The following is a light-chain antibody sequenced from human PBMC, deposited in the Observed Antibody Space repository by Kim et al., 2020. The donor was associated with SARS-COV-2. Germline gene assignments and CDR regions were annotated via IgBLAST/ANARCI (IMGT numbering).Light chain of an antibody. Sequence: ALGQTVRITCQGDSLRSYYATWYQQKPGQATLLVIYGKNNRPSGIPDRFSGSSSGNTASLTITGTQAGDEADYYCNSRDSNDNVVFGGGTKLTVL. V-gene: IGLV3-19*01. CDR3: NSRDSNDNVV. J-gene: IGLJ2*01. CDR1: SLRSYY. CDR2: GKN.